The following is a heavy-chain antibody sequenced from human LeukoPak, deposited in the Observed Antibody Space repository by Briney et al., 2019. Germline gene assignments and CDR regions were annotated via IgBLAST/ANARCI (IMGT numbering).Heavy chain of an antibody. CDR2: MNPNSGNT. V-gene: IGHV1-8*03. CDR1: GYTFTSYD. CDR3: ARDSTYYYDSSGYRDY. J-gene: IGHJ4*02. D-gene: IGHD3-22*01. Sequence: ASVKVSCKASGYTFTSYDINWVRQATGQGLEWMGWMNPNSGNTGYAQKFQGRVTITTDESTSTAYMELSSLRSEDTAVYYCARDSTYYYDSSGYRDYWGQGTLVTVSS.